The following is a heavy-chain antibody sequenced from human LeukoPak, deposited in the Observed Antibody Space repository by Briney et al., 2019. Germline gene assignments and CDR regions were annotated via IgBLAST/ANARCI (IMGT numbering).Heavy chain of an antibody. CDR1: GFTFSNAR. D-gene: IGHD3-3*01. Sequence: NTGGSLRLSCAACGFTFSNARMSWVRQAPGKGLEWVGSIKSKTDGGTTDYAAPVKRIFTISRDDSKHTLYLQMNNLKTEDTAVYYCATDGNYFDYWGQGTLVTFSS. V-gene: IGHV3-15*01. CDR2: IKSKTDGGTT. J-gene: IGHJ4*02. CDR3: ATDGNYFDY.